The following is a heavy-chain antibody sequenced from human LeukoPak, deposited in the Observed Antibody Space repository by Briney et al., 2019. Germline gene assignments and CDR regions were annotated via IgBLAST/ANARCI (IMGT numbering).Heavy chain of an antibody. V-gene: IGHV3-48*03. CDR1: GFTFSSYE. D-gene: IGHD6-13*01. Sequence: GGSLRLSCAASGFTFSSYEMNWVRQAPGKGLEWVSYISSSGSTIYYADSVKGRFTISRDNSKNSLYLQMNSLRTEDTALYYCAKDAAPSIAAAGYFDYWGQGTLVTVSS. J-gene: IGHJ4*02. CDR3: AKDAAPSIAAAGYFDY. CDR2: ISSSGSTI.